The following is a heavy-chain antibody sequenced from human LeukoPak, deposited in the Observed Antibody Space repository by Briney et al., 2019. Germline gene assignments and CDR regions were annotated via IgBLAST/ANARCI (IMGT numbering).Heavy chain of an antibody. D-gene: IGHD6-13*01. V-gene: IGHV3-23*01. CDR1: GFTFSSYA. CDR3: AKEGGIAAAGSGEYFDN. J-gene: IGHJ4*02. Sequence: GGSLRLSCAASGFTFSSYAMSWVRQAPGKGMEWVSAISGSGASTYHADFVKGRFTISKDKSKNTLFLQMKSLRVEDTAVYYCAKEGGIAAAGSGEYFDNWGQGTLVTVSS. CDR2: ISGSGAST.